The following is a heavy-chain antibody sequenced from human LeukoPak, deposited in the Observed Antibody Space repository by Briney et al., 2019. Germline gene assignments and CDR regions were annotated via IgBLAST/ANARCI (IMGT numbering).Heavy chain of an antibody. D-gene: IGHD1/OR15-1a*01. CDR2: IIPIFGTA. J-gene: IGHJ4*02. Sequence: SVKVSCKASGGTFSSYAISWVRQAPGQGLEWMGGIIPIFGTANYAQKFQGRVTITTDESTSTAYMELSSLRSEDTAVYYCARGPQGEQTFDYWGQGTLVTVSS. CDR3: ARGPQGEQTFDY. CDR1: GGTFSSYA. V-gene: IGHV1-69*05.